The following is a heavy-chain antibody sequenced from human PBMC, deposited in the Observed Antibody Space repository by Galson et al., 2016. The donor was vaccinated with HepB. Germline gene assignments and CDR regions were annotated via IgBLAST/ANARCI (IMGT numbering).Heavy chain of an antibody. V-gene: IGHV2-5*01. CDR3: ARSTFTEGWFDP. D-gene: IGHD1-1*01. CDR1: GFSLSTSGVG. Sequence: PALVKPTQTLTLTCTFSGFSLSTSGVGVGWIRQPPGKALEWLAVIFWNDDKRYRPSLKSRLTIAKDTSKNHVVLTMTNMDPADPATYYCARSTFTEGWFDPWGQGTLVSVSS. J-gene: IGHJ5*02. CDR2: IFWNDDK.